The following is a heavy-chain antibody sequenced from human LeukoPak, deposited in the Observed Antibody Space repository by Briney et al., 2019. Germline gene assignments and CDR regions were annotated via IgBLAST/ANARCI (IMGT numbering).Heavy chain of an antibody. D-gene: IGHD4-17*01. V-gene: IGHV4-39*01. CDR1: GGSISSSSYY. CDR2: IYYSGST. J-gene: IGHJ4*02. Sequence: SETLSLTCTVSGGSISSSSYYWGWIRQPPGKGLEAIGRIYYSGSTYYNPSLQSRVTISVDTSENQFSLKLSSVTAAHTAVYYCASRTVTTIWHWGQGTLVTVSS. CDR3: ASRTVTTIWH.